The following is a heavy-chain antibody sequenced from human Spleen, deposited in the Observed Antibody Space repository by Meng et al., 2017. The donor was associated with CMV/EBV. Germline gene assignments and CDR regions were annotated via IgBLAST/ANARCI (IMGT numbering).Heavy chain of an antibody. CDR3: PRTYDIVRYPYDI. J-gene: IGHJ3*02. V-gene: IGHV1-2*02. D-gene: IGHD5-12*01. Sequence: ASVKVSCKASGYTFTSYDINWVRQAPGQRLEWMGWINPDSGDTNYAQKFQGRVTMTRDTSISTGYMELNELTSDDTAVYYCPRTYDIVRYPYDIWGQGTMVTVSS. CDR1: GYTFTSYD. CDR2: INPDSGDT.